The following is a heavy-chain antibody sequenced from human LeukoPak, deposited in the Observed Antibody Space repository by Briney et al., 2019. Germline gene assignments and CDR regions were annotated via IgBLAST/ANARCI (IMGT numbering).Heavy chain of an antibody. J-gene: IGHJ4*02. CDR1: GFTFSSYA. D-gene: IGHD6-19*01. V-gene: IGHV3-23*01. CDR3: AKDVAVAGPIDY. CDR2: ISGSGDST. Sequence: GGSLRLSCAASGFTFSSYAMSWVRQAPGKGLEWVSAISGSGDSTCYADSVKGRFTISRDNSKNTLYLQMNSLRAEDTAVYYCAKDVAVAGPIDYWGQGTLVTVSS.